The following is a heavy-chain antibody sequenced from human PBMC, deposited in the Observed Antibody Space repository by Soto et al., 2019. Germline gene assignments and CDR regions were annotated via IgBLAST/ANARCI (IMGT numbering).Heavy chain of an antibody. CDR3: ARGVLWFGELPHFDY. V-gene: IGHV4-30-2*01. D-gene: IGHD3-10*01. CDR1: GGSISSGGYS. Sequence: SETLPLTCAVSGGSISSGGYSWSWIRQPPGKGLEWIGYIYHSGSTYYNPSLKSRVTISVDRSKNQFSLKLSSVTAADTAVYYCARGVLWFGELPHFDYWGQGTLVTVSS. J-gene: IGHJ4*02. CDR2: IYHSGST.